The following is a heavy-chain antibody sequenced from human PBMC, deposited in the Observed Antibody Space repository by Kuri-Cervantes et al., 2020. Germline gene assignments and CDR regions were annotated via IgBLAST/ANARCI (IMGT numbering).Heavy chain of an antibody. CDR3: GRPFRRWVPAALFDY. CDR2: ISGSGGST. D-gene: IGHD2-2*01. CDR1: GFTFSSYA. J-gene: IGHJ4*02. V-gene: IGHV3-23*01. Sequence: GESLKISCASSGFTFSSYAMSWVRQAPGKGLEWVSAISGSGGSTYYADSVKGRFPISRDNSKNTLYLQMNSLRAEDTAVYYCGRPFRRWVPAALFDYWGQGTLVTVSS.